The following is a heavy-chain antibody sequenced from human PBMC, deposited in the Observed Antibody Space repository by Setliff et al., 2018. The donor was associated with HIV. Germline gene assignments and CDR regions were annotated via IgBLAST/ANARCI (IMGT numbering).Heavy chain of an antibody. CDR2: INPSAGST. D-gene: IGHD2-15*01. V-gene: IGHV1-46*02. J-gene: IGHJ3*02. Sequence: RASVKVSCKASGYTFNSAYINWVRQAPGQGLEWMGIINPSAGSTSYAQRFQDRVTMTTDTSTYTAFMELRSLKSDDTAVYYCARDRLTAGKYCSDSRCDDAFDIWGQGTMVTVSS. CDR3: ARDRLTAGKYCSDSRCDDAFDI. CDR1: GYTFNSAY.